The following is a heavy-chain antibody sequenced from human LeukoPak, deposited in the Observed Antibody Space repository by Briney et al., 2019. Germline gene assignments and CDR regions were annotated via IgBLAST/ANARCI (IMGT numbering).Heavy chain of an antibody. V-gene: IGHV1-69*06. J-gene: IGHJ5*02. D-gene: IGHD3-10*01. CDR1: GYTFTSYA. Sequence: ASVKVSCKASGYTFTSYAISWVRQAPGQGVEWMGGIIPIFVTANYAQKFQGRVTITADKSTSTAYMELSSLRSEDTAVYYCARGSITMVRGVIRPNWFDPWGHGTLVTVSS. CDR3: ARGSITMVRGVIRPNWFDP. CDR2: IIPIFVTA.